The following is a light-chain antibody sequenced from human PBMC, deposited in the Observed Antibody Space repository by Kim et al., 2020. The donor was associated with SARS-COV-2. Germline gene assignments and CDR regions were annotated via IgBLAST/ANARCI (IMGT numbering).Light chain of an antibody. Sequence: KVTISRSXSTAXXGKXYVSXXQQXXXTAPKLXIYDNNKRPSGIPDRFSGSKSGTSATLGITRLQTGDXADYYCGTWDSSLSGVVFGGGTQLTVL. V-gene: IGLV1-51*01. CDR1: TAXXGKXY. CDR3: GTWDSSLSGVV. J-gene: IGLJ2*01. CDR2: DNN.